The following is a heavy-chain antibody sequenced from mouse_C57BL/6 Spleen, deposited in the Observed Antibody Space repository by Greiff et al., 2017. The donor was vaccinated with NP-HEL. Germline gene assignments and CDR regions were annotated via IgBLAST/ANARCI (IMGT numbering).Heavy chain of an antibody. CDR3: ARVVYGSSYVNYFDY. D-gene: IGHD1-1*01. V-gene: IGHV5-4*01. CDR1: GFTFSSYA. CDR2: ISDGGSYT. J-gene: IGHJ2*01. Sequence: EVQGVESGGGLVKPGGSLKLSCAASGFTFSSYAMSWVRQTPEKRLEWVATISDGGSYTYYPDNVKGRFTISRDNAKNNRYLQMSHLKSEDTAMYYWARVVYGSSYVNYFDYWGQGTTLTVSS.